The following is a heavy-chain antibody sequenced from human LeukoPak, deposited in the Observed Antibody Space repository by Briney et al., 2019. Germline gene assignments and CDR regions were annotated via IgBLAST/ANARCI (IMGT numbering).Heavy chain of an antibody. CDR2: INPNSGGT. J-gene: IGHJ4*02. D-gene: IGHD2-15*01. Sequence: GASVKVSCKASGYTFTDYYIHWVRQAPGQGLEWMGWINPNSGGTNYAQKFQGRVTMTRDTSISTAYMELSRLRSDDTAVYYCARIPYCTGGSCYLVDYWGQGTLVTVSS. CDR3: ARIPYCTGGSCYLVDY. V-gene: IGHV1-2*02. CDR1: GYTFTDYY.